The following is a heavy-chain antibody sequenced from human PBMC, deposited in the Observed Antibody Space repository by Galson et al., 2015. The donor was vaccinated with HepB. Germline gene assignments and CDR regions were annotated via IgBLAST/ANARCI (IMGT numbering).Heavy chain of an antibody. CDR1: GFTFSSYA. J-gene: IGHJ4*02. V-gene: IGHV3-30-3*01. Sequence: SLRLSCAASGFTFSSYAMHWVRQAPGKGLEWVAVISYDGSNKYYADSVKGRFTISGDNSKNTLYLQMNSLRAEDTAVYYCARERVSRFDYWGQGTLVTVSS. CDR2: ISYDGSNK. CDR3: ARERVSRFDY.